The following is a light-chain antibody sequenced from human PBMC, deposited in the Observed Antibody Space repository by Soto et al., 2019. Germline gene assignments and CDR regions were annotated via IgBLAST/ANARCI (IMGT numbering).Light chain of an antibody. V-gene: IGKV3-15*01. CDR2: GAS. J-gene: IGKJ1*01. CDR3: QQYINWPPGT. Sequence: EIPMTQSPATLSVSPGERATLSCRASQNVDSNLAWYQQKPGQAPRLLINGASTRATGVPARFSGSGSGTEFTLIISALQSEDFGVYYCQQYINWPPGTFGQGTKVEIK. CDR1: QNVDSN.